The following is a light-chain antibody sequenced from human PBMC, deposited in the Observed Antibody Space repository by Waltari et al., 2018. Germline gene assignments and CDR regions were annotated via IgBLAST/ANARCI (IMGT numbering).Light chain of an antibody. CDR1: QGISSW. CDR3: QQAKSFPLT. Sequence: DIQMTQSPSSVSASVADRVTITCRASQGISSWLVWYQHKPGKAPRVLISAASNLHSEVPSRFSGSGSGTHFTLTISSLQPEDFGTYYCQQAKSFPLTFGGGTRVEMK. J-gene: IGKJ4*01. V-gene: IGKV1D-12*01. CDR2: AAS.